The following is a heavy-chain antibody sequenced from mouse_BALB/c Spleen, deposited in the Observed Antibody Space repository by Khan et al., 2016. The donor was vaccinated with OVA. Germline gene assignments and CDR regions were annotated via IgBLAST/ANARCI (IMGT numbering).Heavy chain of an antibody. D-gene: IGHD1-2*01. CDR1: GFNIRDTY. J-gene: IGHJ4*01. V-gene: IGHV14-3*02. CDR2: IDPANGNT. Sequence: VQLQQSGAELMKPGASVKLSCTVSGFNIRDTYMHWVKQRPEQGLEWIGRIDPANGNTKYDPKFQDKATMTADTSSNTAYLQLSSLTSEDTAVYYSSYSLLLYTMDYWGQGTAVTVSS. CDR3: SYSLLLYTMDY.